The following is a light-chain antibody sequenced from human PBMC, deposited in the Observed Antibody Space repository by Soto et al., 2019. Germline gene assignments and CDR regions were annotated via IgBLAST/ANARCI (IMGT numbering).Light chain of an antibody. V-gene: IGKV2-28*01. CDR1: QSLLHSNGYNY. CDR3: VQALQTLFT. CDR2: LGS. J-gene: IGKJ3*01. Sequence: DIVMTQSPLSLPVTPGEPASISCRSSQSLLHSNGYNYLDWYLQKPGQSPQLLIYLGSNRASGVPNRCSGSGAGTDCTLKISSVEAEDVGVYYCVQALQTLFTFGPGTKVDIK.